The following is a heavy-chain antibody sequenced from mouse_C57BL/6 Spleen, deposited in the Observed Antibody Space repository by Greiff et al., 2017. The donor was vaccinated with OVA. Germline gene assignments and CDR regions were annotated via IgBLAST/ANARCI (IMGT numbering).Heavy chain of an antibody. CDR1: GFTFTDYY. Sequence: EVKVEESGGGLVQPGGSLSLSCAASGFTFTDYYMSWVRQPPGKALEWLGFIRNKANGYTTEYSASVKGRFTISRDNSQSILYLQMNALRAEDSATYYCARSPLITTVVATDYWGQGTTLTVSS. V-gene: IGHV7-3*01. J-gene: IGHJ2*01. CDR2: IRNKANGYTT. CDR3: ARSPLITTVVATDY. D-gene: IGHD1-1*01.